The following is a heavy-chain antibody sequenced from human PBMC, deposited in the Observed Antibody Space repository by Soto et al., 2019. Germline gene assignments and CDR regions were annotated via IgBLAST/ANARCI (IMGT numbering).Heavy chain of an antibody. CDR3: ARDHRGYSGYDIFDY. CDR2: IIPIFGTA. V-gene: IGHV1-69*13. D-gene: IGHD5-12*01. Sequence: GASVKVSCKASGGTFSSYAISWVRQAPGQGLEWMGGIIPIFGTANYAQKFQGRVTITADESTSTAYMELSSLRSEDTAVYYCARDHRGYSGYDIFDYWGQGTLVTVSS. CDR1: GGTFSSYA. J-gene: IGHJ4*02.